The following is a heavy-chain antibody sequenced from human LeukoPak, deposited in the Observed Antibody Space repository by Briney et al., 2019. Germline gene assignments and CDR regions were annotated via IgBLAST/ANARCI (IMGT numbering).Heavy chain of an antibody. V-gene: IGHV3-30*04. CDR2: ISYDGSNK. J-gene: IGHJ5*02. Sequence: HSGGSLRLSCAASGLTFSSYAMHWVRQAPGKGLEWVAVISYDGSNKYYADSVKGRFTISRDNSKNTLYLQMNSLRAEDTAVYYCARERDDGYNLWGQGTLVTVSS. CDR3: ARERDDGYNL. D-gene: IGHD5-24*01. CDR1: GLTFSSYA.